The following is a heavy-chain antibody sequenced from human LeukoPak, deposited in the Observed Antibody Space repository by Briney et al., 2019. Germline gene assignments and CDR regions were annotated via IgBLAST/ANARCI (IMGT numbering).Heavy chain of an antibody. Sequence: SVKVSCKASGGTFSSYAISWVRQAPGQGLEWMGGIIPIFGTANYAQKFQGRVTITADKSTSTAYMELSSLRSEDTAVYYCARVGSGSYSFYYYYMDVWGKGTTVTVSS. D-gene: IGHD3-10*01. V-gene: IGHV1-69*06. CDR3: ARVGSGSYSFYYYYMDV. CDR1: GGTFSSYA. J-gene: IGHJ6*03. CDR2: IIPIFGTA.